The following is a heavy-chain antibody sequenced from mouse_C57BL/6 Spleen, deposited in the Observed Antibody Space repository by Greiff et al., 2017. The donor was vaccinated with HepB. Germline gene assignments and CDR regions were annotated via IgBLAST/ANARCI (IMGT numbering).Heavy chain of an antibody. D-gene: IGHD2-5*01. J-gene: IGHJ4*01. V-gene: IGHV1-64*01. Sequence: QVQLQQPGAELVKPGASVKLSCKASGYTFTSYWMHWVKQRPGQGLEWIGMIHPNSGSTNYNEKFKSKATLTVDKSSSTSYMQLSSLTSEDSAVYYCAKSYSKGAMDYWGQGTSVTVSS. CDR2: IHPNSGST. CDR3: AKSYSKGAMDY. CDR1: GYTFTSYW.